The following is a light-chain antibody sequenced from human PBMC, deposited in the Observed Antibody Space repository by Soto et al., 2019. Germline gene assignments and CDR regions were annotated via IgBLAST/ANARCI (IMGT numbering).Light chain of an antibody. V-gene: IGKV3-20*01. CDR3: QQSYSTLTWT. J-gene: IGKJ1*01. CDR1: HYVSSNY. Sequence: EIVLTQSPGTLSLSPGESASLSCRASHYVSSNYLAWYQQKPGQAPRLLIYAASSRATGIPDRFSGSGSGTHFTLTISSLQPEDFATYYCQQSYSTLTWTFGQGTKVDIK. CDR2: AAS.